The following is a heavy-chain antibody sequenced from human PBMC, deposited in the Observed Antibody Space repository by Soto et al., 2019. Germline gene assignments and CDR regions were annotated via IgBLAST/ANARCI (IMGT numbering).Heavy chain of an antibody. J-gene: IGHJ5*02. V-gene: IGHV4-31*03. D-gene: IGHD2-2*01. CDR1: GDSISGGASF. CDR2: VYYSGSS. Sequence: PSETLSLTCTVSGDSISGGASFWSWIRQPPGKGLEWIANVYYSGSSYYDPPLKSRLTISVDTTKNQFSLQLKSMTAADTAVYYCAKLSCTSSTCYFPGWFDPWGQGTLVTVSS. CDR3: AKLSCTSSTCYFPGWFDP.